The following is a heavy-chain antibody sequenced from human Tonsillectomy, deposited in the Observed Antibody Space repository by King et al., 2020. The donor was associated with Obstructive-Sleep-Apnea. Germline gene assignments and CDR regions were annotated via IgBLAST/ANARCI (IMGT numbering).Heavy chain of an antibody. J-gene: IGHJ4*02. Sequence: VQLVESGGGLVKPGGSLRLSCTPSGFTFNSAWMSWVRQVPGKGLEGVGRIKSRSEGGTVDYAAPVKGRFIISRDESKTTLHLEMNSLKTEDTAVYYCMTDFSDNAGVDYWGQGTLVTVSS. CDR3: MTDFSDNAGVDY. D-gene: IGHD1-1*01. CDR1: GFTFNSAW. CDR2: IKSRSEGGTV. V-gene: IGHV3-15*01.